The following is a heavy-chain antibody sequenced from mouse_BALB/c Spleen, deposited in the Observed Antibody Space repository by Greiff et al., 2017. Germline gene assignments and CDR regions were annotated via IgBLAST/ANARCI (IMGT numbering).Heavy chain of an antibody. Sequence: EVQVVESGGGLVQPGGSLRLSCATSGFTFTDYYMCWVRQPPGKELEWLGFIRNNANGYNTEYSASVKGRFTNSRDNSQCFLYLQMKTLRAEDSATYYYAIDILSGFAYWGQGTLVTVSA. CDR1: GFTFTDYY. V-gene: IGHV7-3*02. CDR2: IRNNANGYNT. J-gene: IGHJ3*01. CDR3: AIDILSGFAY.